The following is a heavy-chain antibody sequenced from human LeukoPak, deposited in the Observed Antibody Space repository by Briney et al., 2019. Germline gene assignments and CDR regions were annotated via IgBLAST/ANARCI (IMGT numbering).Heavy chain of an antibody. D-gene: IGHD3-22*01. CDR3: ARSLLLRYDSSGIMDV. CDR1: GFTFSSYE. J-gene: IGHJ6*03. Sequence: GGSLRLSCAASGFTFSSYEMNWVRQAPGKGLEWVSYVSSSGSTIYYADSVKGRFTISRDNAKNSLYLQMNSLRAEDTAVYYCARSLLLRYDSSGIMDVWGKGTTVTVSS. V-gene: IGHV3-48*03. CDR2: VSSSGSTI.